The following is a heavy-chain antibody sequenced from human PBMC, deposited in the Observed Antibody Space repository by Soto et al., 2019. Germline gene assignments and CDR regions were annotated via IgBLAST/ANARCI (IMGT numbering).Heavy chain of an antibody. Sequence: SETLSLTCTVSGGSISSSSYNWAWIRQPPGKGLEWIGSIYYPGSTYYNPSLKSRVTISVDTSKNQFSLKLNSVTAADTAVYYCARDYRSENWLDPWGQGTLVTVSS. V-gene: IGHV4-39*01. CDR2: IYYPGST. J-gene: IGHJ5*02. CDR3: ARDYRSENWLDP. D-gene: IGHD3-10*01. CDR1: GGSISSSSYN.